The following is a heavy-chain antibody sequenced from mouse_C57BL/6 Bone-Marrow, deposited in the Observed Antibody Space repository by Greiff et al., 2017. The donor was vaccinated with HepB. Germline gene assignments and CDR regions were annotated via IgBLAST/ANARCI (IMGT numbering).Heavy chain of an antibody. CDR1: GFTFSSYA. D-gene: IGHD2-3*01. J-gene: IGHJ3*01. CDR3: ARERGWLKTWFAY. CDR2: ISDGGSYT. Sequence: EVQLVESGGGLVKPGGSLKLSCAASGFTFSSYAMSWVRQTPEKRLEWVATISDGGSYTYYPDNVKGRFTISRDNAKNNLYLQMSHLKSEDTAMYYCARERGWLKTWFAYWGQGTLVTVSA. V-gene: IGHV5-4*01.